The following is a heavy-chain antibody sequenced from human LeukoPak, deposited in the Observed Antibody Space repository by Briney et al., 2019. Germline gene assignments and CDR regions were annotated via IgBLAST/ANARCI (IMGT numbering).Heavy chain of an antibody. Sequence: ASVKVSCRTSGYAFTTYYINWVRQAPGQGLEYVGIISPGGGYTDYAQRFQGRVTMTGDISSTTVYMELRGLRSDDTAVYYCAREAGAAYDFWSGYYPINYYYYMDVWGKGTTVTVSS. CDR1: GYAFTTYY. CDR2: ISPGGGYT. D-gene: IGHD3-3*01. CDR3: AREAGAAYDFWSGYYPINYYYYMDV. V-gene: IGHV1-46*01. J-gene: IGHJ6*03.